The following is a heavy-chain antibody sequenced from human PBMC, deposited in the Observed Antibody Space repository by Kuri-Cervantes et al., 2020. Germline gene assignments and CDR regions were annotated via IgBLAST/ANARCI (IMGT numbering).Heavy chain of an antibody. D-gene: IGHD3-22*01. V-gene: IGHV3-9*01. J-gene: IGHJ4*02. Sequence: SLKISCAASGSTFDDYAMHWVRQAPGKGLEWVSGISWNSGSIGYADSVKGRFTISRDNAKNSLYLQMNSLTIEDTAVYHCVRQEFYAASGYLFDYWGQGVLVTVSS. CDR3: VRQEFYAASGYLFDY. CDR2: ISWNSGSI. CDR1: GSTFDDYA.